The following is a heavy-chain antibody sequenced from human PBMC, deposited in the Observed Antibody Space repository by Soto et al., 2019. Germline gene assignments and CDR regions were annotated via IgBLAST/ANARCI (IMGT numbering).Heavy chain of an antibody. V-gene: IGHV2-70*01. D-gene: IGHD2-2*01. Sequence: SGPTLVNPTQTLTLTCTFSGFSLSTSGMCVSWIRQPPGKALEWLALIDWDDDKYYSTSLKTRLTISKDTSKNQVVLTMTNMDPVDTATYYCARIVSEYCSSTSCYGLGDYYYYYGMDVWGQGTTVTVSS. CDR2: IDWDDDK. CDR1: GFSLSTSGMC. J-gene: IGHJ6*02. CDR3: ARIVSEYCSSTSCYGLGDYYYYYGMDV.